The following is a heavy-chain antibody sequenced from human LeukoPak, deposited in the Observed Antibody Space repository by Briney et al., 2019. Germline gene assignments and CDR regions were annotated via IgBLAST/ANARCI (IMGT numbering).Heavy chain of an antibody. D-gene: IGHD4-17*01. CDR3: AREGDYGDYFDY. CDR2: ITNDGSST. Sequence: GGSLRLTCAASGFTFSSYWMHWVRQAPGKGLVWVSRITNDGSSTSHADSVKGRFTISRDNAKNTLYLQMNSLRAEDTAVYYCAREGDYGDYFDYWGQGTVVTVSS. CDR1: GFTFSSYW. V-gene: IGHV3-74*01. J-gene: IGHJ4*02.